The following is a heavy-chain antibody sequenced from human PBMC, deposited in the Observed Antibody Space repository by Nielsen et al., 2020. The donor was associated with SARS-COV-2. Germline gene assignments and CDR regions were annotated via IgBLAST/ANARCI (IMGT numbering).Heavy chain of an antibody. J-gene: IGHJ4*02. CDR1: GFTFSSYG. Sequence: GESLKISCAASGFTFSSYGMHWVRQAPGKGLEWVAVIWYDGSNKYYADSVKGRFTISRDNSKNTLYLQMNSLRAEDTAVYYCARDSSSTQFDYWGQGTLVTVSS. CDR3: ARDSSSTQFDY. CDR2: IWYDGSNK. D-gene: IGHD6-6*01. V-gene: IGHV3-33*01.